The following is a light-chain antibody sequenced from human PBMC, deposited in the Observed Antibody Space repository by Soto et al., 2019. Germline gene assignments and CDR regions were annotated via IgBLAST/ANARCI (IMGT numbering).Light chain of an antibody. V-gene: IGKV3-20*01. CDR3: QQYGSSPWT. Sequence: PGERATLSCRASQSVSSSYLAWYQQKPGQAPRLLIYGASSRATGIPDRFSGSGSGTDFTLTISRLEPEDFAVYYCQQYGSSPWTFGQGTKVEIK. CDR1: QSVSSSY. CDR2: GAS. J-gene: IGKJ1*01.